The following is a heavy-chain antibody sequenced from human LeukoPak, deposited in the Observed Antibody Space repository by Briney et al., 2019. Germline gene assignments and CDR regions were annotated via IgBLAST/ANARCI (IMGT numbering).Heavy chain of an antibody. J-gene: IGHJ5*02. V-gene: IGHV3-48*04. CDR3: ARDLSLKIAAPFWFYP. CDR2: ISSSSSTI. Sequence: GGSLRLSCAASGFTFSSYSMNWVRQAPGKGLEWVSYISSSSSTIYYADSVRGRFTISRDNAKNSLYLQMNSLRAEDTAVYYCARDLSLKIAAPFWFYPWGQGTLVTVS. CDR1: GFTFSSYS. D-gene: IGHD6-13*01.